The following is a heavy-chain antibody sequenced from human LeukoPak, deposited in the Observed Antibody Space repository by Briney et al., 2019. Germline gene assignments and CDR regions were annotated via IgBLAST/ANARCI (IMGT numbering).Heavy chain of an antibody. CDR1: GITFSRHG. CDR3: AREATWGEWYFDH. J-gene: IGHJ4*02. D-gene: IGHD3-3*01. Sequence: PGGSLRLSCVASGITFSRHGMDWVRQAPGKGLEWVAVIADDGGVKQYADSVKGRFTVSRDSSKSTLYLQMNGLSVEDTAIYYCAREATWGEWYFDHWGQGTPVTVSS. V-gene: IGHV3-30*03. CDR2: IADDGGVK.